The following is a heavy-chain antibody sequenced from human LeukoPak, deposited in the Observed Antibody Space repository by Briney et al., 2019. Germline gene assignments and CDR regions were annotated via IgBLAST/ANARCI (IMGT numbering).Heavy chain of an antibody. CDR1: GGTFSSYA. Sequence: ASVKVSCKASGGTFSSYAISWVRQAPGQGLEWMGRIIPTLGIANYAQKFQGRVTITADKSTSTAYMELSSLRSEDTAVYYCADLSGHGFDYWGQGTLVTVSS. CDR3: ADLSGHGFDY. J-gene: IGHJ4*02. D-gene: IGHD5-12*01. V-gene: IGHV1-69*04. CDR2: IIPTLGIA.